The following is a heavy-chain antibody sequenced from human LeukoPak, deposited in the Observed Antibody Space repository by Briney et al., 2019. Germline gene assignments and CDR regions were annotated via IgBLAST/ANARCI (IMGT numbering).Heavy chain of an antibody. J-gene: IGHJ5*02. CDR1: GGSIAGSSYY. Sequence: SETLSLTCTVSGGSIAGSSYYWVWIRQPPGKGLEWIGYIYYSGSTNYNPSLKSRVTISVDTSKNQFSLKLSSVTAADTAVYYCARETRNYDILRFDPWGQGTLVTVSS. CDR3: ARETRNYDILRFDP. CDR2: IYYSGST. D-gene: IGHD3-9*01. V-gene: IGHV4-61*01.